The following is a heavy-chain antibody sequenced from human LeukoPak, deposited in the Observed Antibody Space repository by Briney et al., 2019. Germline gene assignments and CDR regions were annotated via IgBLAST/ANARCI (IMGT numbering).Heavy chain of an antibody. Sequence: GGSLRLSCAASGFTFSSYSMTWVRQAPGKGLEWVSSISSSSSYIYYADSVKGRFTISRDNAKNSLYLQMNSLRAEDTAVYYCAREGYDSSGYYAAVYFDYWGQGTLVTVSS. D-gene: IGHD3-22*01. CDR3: AREGYDSSGYYAAVYFDY. V-gene: IGHV3-21*01. J-gene: IGHJ4*02. CDR1: GFTFSSYS. CDR2: ISSSSSYI.